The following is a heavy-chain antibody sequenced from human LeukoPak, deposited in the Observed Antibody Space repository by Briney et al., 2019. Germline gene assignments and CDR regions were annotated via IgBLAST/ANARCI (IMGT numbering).Heavy chain of an antibody. CDR2: INHSGST. CDR3: ARVGANNWFDP. J-gene: IGHJ5*02. D-gene: IGHD3-16*01. Sequence: SETLSLTCAVYGGSFSGYYWSWIRQPPGKGLEWIGEINHSGSTNYNPSLKSRVTISVDTSKNQFSLKLSSLTAADTAVYYCARVGANNWFDPWGQGTLVTVSS. CDR1: GGSFSGYY. V-gene: IGHV4-34*01.